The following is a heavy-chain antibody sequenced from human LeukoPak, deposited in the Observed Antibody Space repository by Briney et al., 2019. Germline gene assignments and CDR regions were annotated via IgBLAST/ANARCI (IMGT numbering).Heavy chain of an antibody. V-gene: IGHV3-48*01. CDR2: ISSSGTGI. Sequence: GGSLRLSCAPSGFIFSIYNMNWVRQAPGKGLEWVSYISSSGTGIYYADSVKGRFTISRDNANNSLYLQMNSLRPDDTALYYCSTDPRLLIYWGHGTLVTVSS. CDR3: STDPRLLIY. CDR1: GFIFSIYN. J-gene: IGHJ4*01. D-gene: IGHD2-8*01.